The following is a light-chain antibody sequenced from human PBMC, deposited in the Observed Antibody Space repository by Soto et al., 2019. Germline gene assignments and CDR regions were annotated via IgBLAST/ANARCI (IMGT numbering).Light chain of an antibody. CDR2: DAS. J-gene: IGKJ1*01. CDR3: QVRDVWPS. Sequence: IVLTQSPVTLALSPGERAVLSCRASQSVSTSLAWYQHKPGQAPRLFIYDASKRAPGIPARFSGSGSGTDFTLTISSLEPEDFRVYYCQVRDVWPSFGQGTKVEI. V-gene: IGKV3-11*01. CDR1: QSVSTS.